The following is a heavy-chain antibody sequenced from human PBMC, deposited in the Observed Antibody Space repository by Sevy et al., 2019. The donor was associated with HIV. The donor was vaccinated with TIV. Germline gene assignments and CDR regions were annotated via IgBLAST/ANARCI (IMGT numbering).Heavy chain of an antibody. CDR3: ARDGGSSSRDLSWFDS. J-gene: IGHJ5*01. D-gene: IGHD6-13*01. V-gene: IGHV3-11*05. Sequence: GGSLRLSCTASGFTFSDYYMSWIRQAPGKGLEWVSYISSSSSYTNYADSVKGRFTISRDNAKNSLYLQMNSLRAEDTTVYYWARDGGSSSRDLSWFDSCGQATLATAS. CDR1: GFTFSDYY. CDR2: ISSSSSYT.